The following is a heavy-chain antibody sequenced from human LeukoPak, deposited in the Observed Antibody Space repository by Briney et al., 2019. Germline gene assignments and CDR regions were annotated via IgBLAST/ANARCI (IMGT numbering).Heavy chain of an antibody. Sequence: GGSLRLSCAASGFTVNSNYMNWVRQAPGKGLEWVSVLYSDGRTYYADSVKGRFTISRDTSKNTLYLQVNSPRAEDTAVYYCARGGGYYPIDYWGQGTLVTVSS. V-gene: IGHV3-53*01. D-gene: IGHD2-15*01. CDR3: ARGGGYYPIDY. J-gene: IGHJ4*02. CDR1: GFTVNSNY. CDR2: LYSDGRT.